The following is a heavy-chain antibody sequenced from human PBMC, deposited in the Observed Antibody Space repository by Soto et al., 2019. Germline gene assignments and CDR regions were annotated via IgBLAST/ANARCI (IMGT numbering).Heavy chain of an antibody. J-gene: IGHJ6*02. CDR2: ISSSSSYI. CDR1: GFTFSSYS. CDR3: ARVGGSSTKHYYYGMDV. Sequence: GGSLRLSCAASGFTFSSYSMNWVRQAPGKGLEWVSSISSSSSYIYYADSVKGRFTISRDNAKNSLYLQMNSLRAEDTAVYYCARVGGSSTKHYYYGMDVWGQGTTVTVSS. D-gene: IGHD2-2*01. V-gene: IGHV3-21*01.